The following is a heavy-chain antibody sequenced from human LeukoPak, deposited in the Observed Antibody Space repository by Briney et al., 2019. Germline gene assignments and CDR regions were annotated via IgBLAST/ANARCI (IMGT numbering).Heavy chain of an antibody. J-gene: IGHJ6*02. V-gene: IGHV4-59*08. CDR2: IYYSGST. D-gene: IGHD6-19*01. CDR3: ASSYSSGWYYYYGMDV. CDR1: GGSISSYY. Sequence: ESSETLSLTCTVSGGSISSYYWSWIRQPPGKGLEWMGYIYYSGSTNYNPSLKSRVTISVDTSKNQFSLKLSSVTAADTAVYYCASSYSSGWYYYYGMDVWGQGTTVTVSS.